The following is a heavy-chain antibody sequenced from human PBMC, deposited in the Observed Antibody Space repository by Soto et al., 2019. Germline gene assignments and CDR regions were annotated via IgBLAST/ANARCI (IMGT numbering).Heavy chain of an antibody. CDR3: TRACSGGSCYSTSDFDY. CDR1: GFRFTGSA. CDR2: IRNRPNRYAT. V-gene: IGHV3-73*02. Sequence: EVVLVESGGGLVQPGGSLKLSCAASGFRFTGSAIHWVRQAPGKGLEWVGLIRNRPNRYATAYAESLKGRVTISRDDSRNTSYLQVKSLKSEDTAVYFCTRACSGGSCYSTSDFDYLGQGTLVTVSS. J-gene: IGHJ4*02. D-gene: IGHD2-15*01.